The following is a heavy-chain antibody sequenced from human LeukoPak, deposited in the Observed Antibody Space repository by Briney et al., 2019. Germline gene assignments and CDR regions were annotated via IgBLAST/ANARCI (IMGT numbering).Heavy chain of an antibody. V-gene: IGHV3-21*01. CDR3: ARAPYDILTGYSGYFDY. J-gene: IGHJ4*02. CDR2: ISRTSSYI. Sequence: PGGSLRLSCAASGFTFSTYTMGWVRQVPGKGLEWVSSISRTSSYIYYADSVKGRFTGSRDNAKNSLFLQMNSLRAEDTAIYYCARAPYDILTGYSGYFDYWGQGTLVTVSS. CDR1: GFTFSTYT. D-gene: IGHD3-9*01.